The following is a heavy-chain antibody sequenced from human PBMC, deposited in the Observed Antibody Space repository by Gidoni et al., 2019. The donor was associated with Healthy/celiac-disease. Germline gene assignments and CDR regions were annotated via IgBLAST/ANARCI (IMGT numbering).Heavy chain of an antibody. Sequence: QVQLVESGGGVVQPGRSLRLSCAASGFTFSSYGMHWVRQAPGKGLEWVAVIGYDGSNKYYADSVKGRFTISRDNSKNTLYLQMNSLRAEDTAVYYCARGTYYYDSSGYYLDYWGQGTLVTVSS. V-gene: IGHV3-33*01. D-gene: IGHD3-22*01. CDR1: GFTFSSYG. J-gene: IGHJ4*02. CDR3: ARGTYYYDSSGYYLDY. CDR2: IGYDGSNK.